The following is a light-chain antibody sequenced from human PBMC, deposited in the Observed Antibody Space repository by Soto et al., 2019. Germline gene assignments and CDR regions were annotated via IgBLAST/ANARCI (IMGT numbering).Light chain of an antibody. CDR2: RAS. J-gene: IGKJ1*01. V-gene: IGKV1-5*03. Sequence: DIQMTQSPSTLSASVGDRVTITCRASQSTSTHLAWYQQQPGKAPKLLISRASRLESGVPSRFSGSGSGTEFTLTISSLQPDDFATYYCQQYSTFSLTFGQGTKVDI. CDR3: QQYSTFSLT. CDR1: QSTSTH.